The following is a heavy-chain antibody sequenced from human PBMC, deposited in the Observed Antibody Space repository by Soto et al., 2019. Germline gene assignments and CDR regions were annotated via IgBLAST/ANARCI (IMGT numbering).Heavy chain of an antibody. CDR1: GGSISSGGYY. J-gene: IGHJ6*02. CDR3: ARGSMVGGMDV. V-gene: IGHV4-31*03. Sequence: SETLSLTCTVSGGSISSGGYYWSWIRQHPGKGLEWIGYIYYSGSTYYNPSLRSRVTISVDTSKNQFSLKLSSVTAADTAVYYCARGSMVGGMDVWGQGTTVTVSS. CDR2: IYYSGST. D-gene: IGHD2-15*01.